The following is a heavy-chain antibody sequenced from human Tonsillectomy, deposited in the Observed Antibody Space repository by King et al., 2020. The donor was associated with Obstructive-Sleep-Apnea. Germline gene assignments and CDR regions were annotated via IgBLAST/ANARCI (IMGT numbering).Heavy chain of an antibody. CDR2: IHYSGGA. Sequence: VQLQESGPGLVKPSETLSLTCTVSGGSITSHHWSWIRQPPGKGLEWIGYIHYSGGAAYSPSLKSRVSMSADTSKNHLALKLTSVTVADTAVYYCAREGGGGVDYWGQGILVTVSS. J-gene: IGHJ4*02. D-gene: IGHD3-16*01. CDR3: AREGGGGVDY. V-gene: IGHV4-59*11. CDR1: GGSITSHH.